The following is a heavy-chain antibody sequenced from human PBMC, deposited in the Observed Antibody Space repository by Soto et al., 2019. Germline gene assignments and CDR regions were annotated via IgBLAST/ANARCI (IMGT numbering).Heavy chain of an antibody. Sequence: PSETLSLTCTVSDGSISTYYWTWIRQPPGKGLEWIGFVYYSGNTNYNPSLKSRVTMSLDTSKSQFSLKLNSVTAADSAVYFCARLEGLATISYYFDFWGPGALVTVSS. CDR2: VYYSGNT. D-gene: IGHD5-12*01. CDR3: ARLEGLATISYYFDF. CDR1: DGSISTYY. V-gene: IGHV4-59*08. J-gene: IGHJ4*02.